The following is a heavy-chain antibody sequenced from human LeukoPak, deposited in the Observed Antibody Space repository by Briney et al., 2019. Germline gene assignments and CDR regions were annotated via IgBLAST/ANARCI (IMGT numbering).Heavy chain of an antibody. D-gene: IGHD3-16*01. V-gene: IGHV3-23*01. CDR3: AKDYAVGSIDY. J-gene: IGHJ4*02. CDR1: GFTFSGFA. Sequence: GGSLRLSCAASGFTFSGFAMSWIRQAPGKGLEWVSSISRSGESTFYADSVGGRFTISRDNSKNTVSLQMESLRAEDTALYYCAKDYAVGSIDYWGQGTLVTVSS. CDR2: ISRSGEST.